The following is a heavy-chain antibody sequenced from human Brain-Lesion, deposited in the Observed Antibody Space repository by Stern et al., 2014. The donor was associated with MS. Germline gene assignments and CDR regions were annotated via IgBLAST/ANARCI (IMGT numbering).Heavy chain of an antibody. Sequence: EVQLVESGGGLVQPGGSLRLSCAASGFTFSKTWGQWVRPVPGKGLGWVSRSNSDGTTTSYGDSVKGRFTLSRDNAKNTVYLHMNNLRVEDTAVYYCARARGGYAPDCWGQGTLVTVSS. CDR1: GFTFSKTW. V-gene: IGHV3-74*02. J-gene: IGHJ4*02. CDR2: SNSDGTTT. CDR3: ARARGGYAPDC. D-gene: IGHD2-2*01.